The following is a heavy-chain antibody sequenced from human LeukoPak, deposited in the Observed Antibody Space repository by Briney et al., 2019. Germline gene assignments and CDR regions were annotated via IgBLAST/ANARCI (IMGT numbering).Heavy chain of an antibody. CDR1: GFTFSSYS. V-gene: IGHV3-48*01. J-gene: IGHJ4*02. CDR3: AKDPTYCGGDCYSDY. CDR2: ISSTSSPI. Sequence: GGSLRLSCAASGFTFSSYSMNWVRQAPGKGLERVSYISSTSSPIYYADSVKGRFTISRDNSKNTLYLQMNSLRAEDTAVYYCAKDPTYCGGDCYSDYWGQGTLVTVSS. D-gene: IGHD2-21*02.